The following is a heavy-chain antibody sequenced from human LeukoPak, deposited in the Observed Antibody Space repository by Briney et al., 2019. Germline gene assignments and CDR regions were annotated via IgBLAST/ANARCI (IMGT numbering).Heavy chain of an antibody. CDR2: IIPIFGTA. CDR3: ARPRAVASLDI. CDR1: GGTFSSYA. D-gene: IGHD6-19*01. J-gene: IGHJ3*02. Sequence: SVKVSCRASGGTFSSYAISWVRQAPGQGLEWMGGIIPIFGTANYAQKFQGRVTMTIDTSTTTAYMELRSLKSDDTAVYYCARPRAVASLDIWGQGTMVTVSS. V-gene: IGHV1-69*05.